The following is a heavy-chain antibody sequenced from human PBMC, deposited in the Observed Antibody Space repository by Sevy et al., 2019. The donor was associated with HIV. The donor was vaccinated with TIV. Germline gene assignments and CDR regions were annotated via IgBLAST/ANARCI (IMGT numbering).Heavy chain of an antibody. CDR3: AKDSSSGWTGYWFDP. V-gene: IGHV3-23*01. CDR2: ISGSGGST. Sequence: GGSLRLSCAASGFTFSSYAMSWVRQAPGKGLEWVSAISGSGGSTYYADSVKGRFTISRDNSKNTLYLQMNSLRAEERAVYYCAKDSSSGWTGYWFDPWGQGTLVTVSS. D-gene: IGHD6-19*01. CDR1: GFTFSSYA. J-gene: IGHJ5*02.